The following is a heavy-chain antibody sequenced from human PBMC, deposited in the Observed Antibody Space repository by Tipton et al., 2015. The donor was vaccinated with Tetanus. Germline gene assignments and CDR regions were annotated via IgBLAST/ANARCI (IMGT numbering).Heavy chain of an antibody. V-gene: IGHV4-39*01. CDR1: GGSINSGTYS. D-gene: IGHD3-3*01. CDR2: VYNSGGT. J-gene: IGHJ4*02. CDR3: ARIYDFWSGYYSDH. Sequence: TLSLTCTVSGGSINSGTYSWGWIRQPPGKGLEWIGSVYNSGGTYYNPSLKSRVTISVDTPKNQLSLKLSSVTAADTAVYYCARIYDFWSGYYSDHWGQGTLVTVSS.